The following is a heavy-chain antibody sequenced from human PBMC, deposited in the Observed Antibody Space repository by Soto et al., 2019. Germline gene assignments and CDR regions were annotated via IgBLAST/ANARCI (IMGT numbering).Heavy chain of an antibody. CDR2: ISSSSSTI. CDR1: GFTFSSYS. V-gene: IGHV3-48*02. J-gene: IGHJ5*02. CDR3: AREAPRDLNWFDP. Sequence: EVQLVESGGGLVQPGGSLRLSCAASGFTFSSYSMNWVRQAPGKGLEWVSYISSSSSTIYYADSVKGRFTISRDNAKNSLYRQMNSLRDEDTAVYYCAREAPRDLNWFDPWGQGTLVTVSS.